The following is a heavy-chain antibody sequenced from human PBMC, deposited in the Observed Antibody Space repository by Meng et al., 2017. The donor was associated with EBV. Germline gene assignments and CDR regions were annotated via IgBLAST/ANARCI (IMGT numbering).Heavy chain of an antibody. CDR3: ARDGRLYDTPSPFDY. D-gene: IGHD3-22*01. J-gene: IGHJ4*02. CDR1: GYTFTSYG. Sequence: QVSPVQSGAGVKKAVASVKVSCKASGYTFTSYGISWVRQAPGQGLEWMGWISAYNGNTNYAQKLQGRVTMTTDTSTSTAYMELRSLRSDDTAVYYCARDGRLYDTPSPFDYWGQGTLVTVSS. CDR2: ISAYNGNT. V-gene: IGHV1-18*01.